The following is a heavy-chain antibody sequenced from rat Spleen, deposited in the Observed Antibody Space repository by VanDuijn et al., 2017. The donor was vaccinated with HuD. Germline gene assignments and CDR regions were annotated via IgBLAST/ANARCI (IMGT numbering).Heavy chain of an antibody. Sequence: EVQLVESGGGLVQPGRSLKLSCSASRFTFNNYGMAWVRQASTKGLEWVATISYGDSSGHSSTYYRDSVKGRFTISRDNAKSTLYLQMNSLRSEDTATYYCTRGGTIYYYSGYYFDYWGQGVMVTVSS. CDR2: ISYGDSSGHSST. CDR1: RFTFNNYG. V-gene: IGHV5-29*01. CDR3: TRGGTIYYYSGYYFDY. J-gene: IGHJ2*01. D-gene: IGHD1-1*01.